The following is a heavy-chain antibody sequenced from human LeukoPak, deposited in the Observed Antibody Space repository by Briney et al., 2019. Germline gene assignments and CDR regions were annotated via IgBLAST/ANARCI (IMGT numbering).Heavy chain of an antibody. CDR2: IYTSGST. D-gene: IGHD3-16*01. Sequence: SQTLSLTXTVSGGSISSGSYYWSWIRQPAGKGLEWIGRIYTSGSTNYNPSLKSRVTISVDTSKNQFSLKLSSVTAADTAVYYCARTVYHAFDIWGQGTMVTVSS. CDR1: GGSISSGSYY. CDR3: ARTVYHAFDI. V-gene: IGHV4-61*02. J-gene: IGHJ3*02.